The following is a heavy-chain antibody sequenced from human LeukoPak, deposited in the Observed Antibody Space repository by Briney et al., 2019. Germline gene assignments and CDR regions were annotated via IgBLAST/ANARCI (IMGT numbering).Heavy chain of an antibody. V-gene: IGHV3-74*01. CDR1: GFTFSSYW. CDR3: AREWFGESLDAFDI. J-gene: IGHJ3*02. CDR2: INSDGSST. Sequence: GGSLRLSCAASGFTFSSYWMHWVRQAPGKGLVWVSRINSDGSSTSYADSVKGRFTISRDNAKNTLYLQMNSLRAEDTAVYYCAREWFGESLDAFDIWGQGTMVTVSS. D-gene: IGHD3-10*01.